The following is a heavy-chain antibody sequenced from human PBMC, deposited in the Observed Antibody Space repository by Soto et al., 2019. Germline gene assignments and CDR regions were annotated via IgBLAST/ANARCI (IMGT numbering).Heavy chain of an antibody. D-gene: IGHD2-2*01. Sequence: QVQLVQSGAEVKKPGSSVKVSCKPSGGTFGSYAISWVRRAPGQGLEWMGGIIPIPGTANYAQKFQGRVTIAADESTSTAYMELSSLRSEDTAVYYCARSQGSSTSLEIYYYYYYGMDVWGQGTTVTVSS. J-gene: IGHJ6*02. V-gene: IGHV1-69*01. CDR3: ARSQGSSTSLEIYYYYYYGMDV. CDR2: IIPIPGTA. CDR1: GGTFGSYA.